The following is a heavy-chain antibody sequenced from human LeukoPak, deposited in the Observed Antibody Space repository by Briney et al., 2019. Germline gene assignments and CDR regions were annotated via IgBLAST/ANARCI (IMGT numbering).Heavy chain of an antibody. V-gene: IGHV5-51*01. D-gene: IGHD4-17*01. CDR3: AGQDYGYFQH. CDR2: IYPGDSDT. J-gene: IGHJ1*01. CDR1: GYSSTSYW. Sequence: GESLKISCKGSGYSSTSYWIGWVRQMPGKGLEWMGIIYPGDSDTRYSPSFQGQVTITVDKSISAAYLQWSSLKASDTAMYYCAGQDYGYFQHWGQGTLVTVSS.